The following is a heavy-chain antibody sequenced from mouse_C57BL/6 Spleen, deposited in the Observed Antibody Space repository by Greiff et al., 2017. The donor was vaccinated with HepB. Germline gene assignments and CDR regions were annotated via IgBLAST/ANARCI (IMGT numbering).Heavy chain of an antibody. D-gene: IGHD3-3*01. CDR2: IDPENGDT. Sequence: VQLQQSGAELVRPGASVKLSCTASGFNIKDDYMHWVKQRPEQGLEWIGWIDPENGDTEYASKFQGKATITADTSSNTAYLQLSSLTSEDTAVYYCTTLRAPDYWGQGTTLTVSS. V-gene: IGHV14-4*01. J-gene: IGHJ2*01. CDR3: TTLRAPDY. CDR1: GFNIKDDY.